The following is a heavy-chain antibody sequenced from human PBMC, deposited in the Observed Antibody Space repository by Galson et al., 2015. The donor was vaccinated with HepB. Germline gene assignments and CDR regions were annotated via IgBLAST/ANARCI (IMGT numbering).Heavy chain of an antibody. CDR1: GFTFSSYG. D-gene: IGHD6-25*01. J-gene: IGHJ6*02. V-gene: IGHV3-30*18. CDR2: ISYDGSNK. Sequence: SLRLSCAASGFTFSSYGMHWVRQAPGKGLEWVAVISYDGSNKYYADSVKGRFTISRDNSKNTLYLQMNSLRAEDTAVYYCAKEVAAAWDYYGMDVWGQGTTVTVSS. CDR3: AKEVAAAWDYYGMDV.